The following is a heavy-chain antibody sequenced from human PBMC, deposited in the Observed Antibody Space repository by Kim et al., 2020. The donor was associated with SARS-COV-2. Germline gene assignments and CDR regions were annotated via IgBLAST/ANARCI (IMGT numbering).Heavy chain of an antibody. V-gene: IGHV3-30*04. D-gene: IGHD3-3*02. Sequence: GGSLRLSCTASGFALRSFAIHWVRQTPGKGLEWVAVISYDAEHKYCVESVKDRFTISRDNSKDTVYLQMNSLRTEDSAVYYCATERDASLAHWDFDYWGQGALVPVSS. J-gene: IGHJ4*02. CDR1: GFALRSFA. CDR2: ISYDAEHK. CDR3: ATERDASLAHWDFDY.